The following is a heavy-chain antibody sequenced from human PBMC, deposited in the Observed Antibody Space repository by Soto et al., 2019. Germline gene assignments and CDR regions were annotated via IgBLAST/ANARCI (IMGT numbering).Heavy chain of an antibody. J-gene: IGHJ3*02. CDR1: GGSISSYY. CDR3: ARESGEGAFDI. V-gene: IGHV4-59*01. D-gene: IGHD3-10*01. CDR2: IYYSGST. Sequence: QVQLQESGPGLVKPSETLSLTCTVSGGSISSYYWSWIRQPPGKGLEWIGYIYYSGSTNYNPSLKSRVTISVDTSKNQFSLKLSSVTAADTAVYYCARESGEGAFDIWGQGTMVTVSS.